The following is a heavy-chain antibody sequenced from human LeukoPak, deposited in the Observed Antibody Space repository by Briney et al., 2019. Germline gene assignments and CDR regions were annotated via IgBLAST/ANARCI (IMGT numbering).Heavy chain of an antibody. CDR2: INPSGGST. D-gene: IGHD3-16*01. J-gene: IGHJ4*02. Sequence: ASVKVSCKASGYTFTSYYMHWVRQAPGQGLEWMGIINPSGGSTSYAQKFQGRVTMTRDTSTSTVYMELSSLRAEDTAVYYCAKDFDYVWGSYSHVVYFDYWGQGTLVTVSS. CDR3: AKDFDYVWGSYSHVVYFDY. CDR1: GYTFTSYY. V-gene: IGHV1-46*01.